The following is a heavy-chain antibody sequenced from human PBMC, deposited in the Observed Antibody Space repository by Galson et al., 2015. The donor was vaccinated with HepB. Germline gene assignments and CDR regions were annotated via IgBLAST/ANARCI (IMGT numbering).Heavy chain of an antibody. D-gene: IGHD3-3*01. V-gene: IGHV3-74*01. J-gene: IGHJ3*02. Sequence: SLRLSCAASGFTFSSYWMHWVRQAPGKGLVWVSRINSDGSSTSYADSVKGRFTISRDNAKNTLYLQMNSLRAEDTAVYYCARGGWNFGVVIMGNGDAFDIWGQGTMVTVST. CDR3: ARGGWNFGVVIMGNGDAFDI. CDR1: GFTFSSYW. CDR2: INSDGSST.